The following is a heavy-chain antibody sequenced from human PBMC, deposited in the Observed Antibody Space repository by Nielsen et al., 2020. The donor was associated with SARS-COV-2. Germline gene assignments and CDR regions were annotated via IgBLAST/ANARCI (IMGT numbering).Heavy chain of an antibody. V-gene: IGHV3-7*01. CDR3: AREGGYGAFDI. Sequence: GGSLRLSCAASGFTCSSYWMSWVRQAPGKGLEWVANIKQDGSEKYYVDSVKGRFTISRDNAKNSLYLQMNSLRGEDTAVYYCAREGGYGAFDIWGQGTMVTVSS. CDR1: GFTCSSYW. D-gene: IGHD5-12*01. J-gene: IGHJ3*02. CDR2: IKQDGSEK.